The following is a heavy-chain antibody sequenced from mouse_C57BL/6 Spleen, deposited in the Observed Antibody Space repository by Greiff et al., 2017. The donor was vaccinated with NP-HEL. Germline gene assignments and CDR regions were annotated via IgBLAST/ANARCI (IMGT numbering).Heavy chain of an antibody. J-gene: IGHJ3*01. Sequence: VQLQQSGPELVKPGASVKISCKASGYSFTSYYIHWVKQRPGQGLAWIGWIYPGRGNTKYNEKFKGKATLTADTSSRTAYMQLSSLTSEDSAVYYCARRDYDGTWFAYWGQGTLVTVSA. CDR2: IYPGRGNT. CDR1: GYSFTSYY. V-gene: IGHV1-66*01. D-gene: IGHD2-4*01. CDR3: ARRDYDGTWFAY.